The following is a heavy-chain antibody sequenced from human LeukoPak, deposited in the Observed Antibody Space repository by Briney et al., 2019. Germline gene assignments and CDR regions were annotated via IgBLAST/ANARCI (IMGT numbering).Heavy chain of an antibody. J-gene: IGHJ4*02. CDR3: ARGTSLMDY. CDR1: GTSISSGGYY. D-gene: IGHD3-16*01. CDR2: IYTTGST. Sequence: PSETLSLTCTVSGTSISSGGYYWSCVRQPAGKGVEWIGRIYTTGSTDYNPSFKSRVTISVDTSKNQFSLKLNSVTAADTAVYYCARGTSLMDYWGQGILVTISS. V-gene: IGHV4-61*02.